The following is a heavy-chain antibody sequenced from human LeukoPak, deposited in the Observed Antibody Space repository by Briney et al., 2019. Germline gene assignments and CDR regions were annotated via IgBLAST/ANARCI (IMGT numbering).Heavy chain of an antibody. CDR1: GFTFSSYS. V-gene: IGHV3-21*01. J-gene: IGHJ3*02. Sequence: GGSLRLSCAASGFTFSSYSMNWVRQAPGKGLEWVSSISSSSSYIYYADSVKGRFTISRDNAKNSLYLQMNSLRAEDTAVYYCARDLISNDAFDIWGQGTMVTVSS. CDR3: ARDLISNDAFDI. CDR2: ISSSSSYI. D-gene: IGHD4-11*01.